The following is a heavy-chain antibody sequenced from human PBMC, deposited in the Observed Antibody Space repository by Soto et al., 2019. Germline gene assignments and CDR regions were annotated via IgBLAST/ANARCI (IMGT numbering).Heavy chain of an antibody. CDR1: GFTFSSYG. V-gene: IGHV3-30*18. Sequence: QVQLVESGGGVVQPGRSLSLSCAASGFTFSSYGMHWVRQAPGTGLEWVAVISYDGSNKYYAESVKGRLTISRDNSKNTLYLQENSLRAEDTAVYYCAKEQMEGTGGYSGYDPAPYYYYGMDVWGQGTTVTVSS. J-gene: IGHJ6*02. CDR2: ISYDGSNK. CDR3: AKEQMEGTGGYSGYDPAPYYYYGMDV. D-gene: IGHD5-12*01.